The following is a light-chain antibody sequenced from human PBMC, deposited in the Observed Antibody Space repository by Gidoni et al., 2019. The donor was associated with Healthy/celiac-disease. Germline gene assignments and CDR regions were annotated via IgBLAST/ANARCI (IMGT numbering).Light chain of an antibody. CDR3: QQYYSTPRT. CDR1: QSVLYSSNNKNY. V-gene: IGKV4-1*01. J-gene: IGKJ1*01. CDR2: WAS. Sequence: DIVMTQSPDSLAVSLGDRATINCKSSQSVLYSSNNKNYVAWYQQKPGQPPKLLIYWASTRESGVPDRFSGSGSGTDFTLTISSLQAGDVAVYYCQQYYSTPRTFGQGTKVEIK.